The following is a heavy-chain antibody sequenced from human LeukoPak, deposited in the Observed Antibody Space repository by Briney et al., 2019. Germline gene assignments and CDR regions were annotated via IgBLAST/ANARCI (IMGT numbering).Heavy chain of an antibody. CDR2: IKQDGSEK. Sequence: PGGSLRLSCVASGFTFSSYAMSWVRQPPGKGLEWVANIKQDGSEKYYVDSVKGRFTISRDNAKNSLYLQMNSLRAEDTAVYYCARDNDHFDYWGQGTLVTVSS. D-gene: IGHD1-1*01. CDR3: ARDNDHFDY. CDR1: GFTFSSYA. V-gene: IGHV3-7*01. J-gene: IGHJ4*02.